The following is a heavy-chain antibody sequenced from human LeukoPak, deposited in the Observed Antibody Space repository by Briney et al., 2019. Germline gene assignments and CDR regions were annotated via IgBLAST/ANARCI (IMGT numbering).Heavy chain of an antibody. CDR3: ARGQYQLLRRDPAKYYFDY. D-gene: IGHD2-2*01. V-gene: IGHV1-18*04. CDR1: GYTFISYG. J-gene: IGHJ4*02. Sequence: ASVKVSCKASGYTFISYGISWVRQAPGQGLEWMGWISAYNGNTNYAQKLQGRVTMTTDTSTSTAYMELRSLRSDDTAVYYCARGQYQLLRRDPAKYYFDYWGQGTLVTVSS. CDR2: ISAYNGNT.